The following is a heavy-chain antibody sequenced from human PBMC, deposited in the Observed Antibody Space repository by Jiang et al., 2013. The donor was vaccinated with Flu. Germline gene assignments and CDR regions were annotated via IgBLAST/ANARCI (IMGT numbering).Heavy chain of an antibody. CDR2: TYYRSTWYN. CDR1: VSSNSAA. D-gene: IGHD5-12*01. Sequence: VSSNSAAWNWIRQSPSRGLEWLGRTYYRSTWYNEYAVALQSRITINPDTSKNQFSLHLNSVTPEDTAVYYCARDPGYSLSLFDYWGQGTLVTVSS. J-gene: IGHJ4*02. V-gene: IGHV6-1*01. CDR3: ARDPGYSLSLFDY.